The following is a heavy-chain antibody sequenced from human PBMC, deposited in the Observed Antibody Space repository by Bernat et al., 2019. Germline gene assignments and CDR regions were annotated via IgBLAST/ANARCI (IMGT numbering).Heavy chain of an antibody. D-gene: IGHD3-3*01. CDR1: GFTFSSYA. Sequence: QVQLVESGGGVVQPGRSLRLSCAASGFTFSSYAMHWVRQAPGKGLEWVAVISYDGSNKYYADSVKGRFTISRDNSKNTLDLQMNSLRAEETAVYYCARENINYDFWSGYSTYYFDYWGQGTLVTVSS. V-gene: IGHV3-30-3*01. J-gene: IGHJ4*02. CDR2: ISYDGSNK. CDR3: ARENINYDFWSGYSTYYFDY.